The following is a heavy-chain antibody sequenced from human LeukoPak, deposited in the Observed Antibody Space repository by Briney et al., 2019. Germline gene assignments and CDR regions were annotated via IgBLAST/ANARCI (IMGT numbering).Heavy chain of an antibody. CDR3: ARGSAD. Sequence: SETLSLTCTVSGGSIRDYYWSWTRQPPGKGLEWIGYIHYSGSTNYNPSLKSRVTISVDTSKNQFSLKLSSVTAADTAVYYCARGSADWGQGTLVTVSS. CDR2: IHYSGST. CDR1: GGSIRDYY. V-gene: IGHV4-59*01. J-gene: IGHJ4*02.